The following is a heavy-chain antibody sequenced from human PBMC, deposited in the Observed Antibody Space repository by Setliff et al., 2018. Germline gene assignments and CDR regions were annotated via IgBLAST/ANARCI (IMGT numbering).Heavy chain of an antibody. CDR1: GGSISSNSYY. Sequence: SETLSLTCTVSGGSISSNSYYWGWIRQPPGKGLEWIGSMYYSGSTSYYNPSLKSRVTISVDTSKNQFSLKLSSVTAADTAVYYCARGRAGHSGHWGQGTLVTVSS. J-gene: IGHJ4*02. CDR2: MYYSGSTS. V-gene: IGHV4-39*07. D-gene: IGHD6-19*01. CDR3: ARGRAGHSGH.